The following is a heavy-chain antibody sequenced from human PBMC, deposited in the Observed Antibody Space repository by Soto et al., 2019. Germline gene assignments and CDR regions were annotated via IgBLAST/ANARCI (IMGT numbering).Heavy chain of an antibody. CDR2: INPSGGYT. J-gene: IGHJ5*02. CDR1: GYTFTGYY. Sequence: QVQLVQSGAEVKKPGASVKVSCQASGYTFTGYYVHWVRLAPGQGPEWLGLINPSGGYTKYAQRFQGRVTMTRDTSTSTVYMELSSLRSEDTAVYYCARDVGHTPSTWSGWFDPWGQGTLVTVSS. V-gene: IGHV1-46*01. CDR3: ARDVGHTPSTWSGWFDP. D-gene: IGHD6-13*01.